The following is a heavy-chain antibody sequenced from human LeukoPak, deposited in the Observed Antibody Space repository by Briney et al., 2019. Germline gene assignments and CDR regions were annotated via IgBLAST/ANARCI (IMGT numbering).Heavy chain of an antibody. J-gene: IGHJ4*02. CDR2: INPNTGGT. Sequence: GASVKVSCKASGYTFTAYYMHWVRQAPGQGLECMGCINPNTGGTNYAQKFQGRVTMTRDTSITTAYMELSRLTSDDTAVYFCARDPRGSYYSYYWGQGTLVTVSS. CDR3: ARDPRGSYYSYY. CDR1: GYTFTAYY. D-gene: IGHD3-10*01. V-gene: IGHV1-2*02.